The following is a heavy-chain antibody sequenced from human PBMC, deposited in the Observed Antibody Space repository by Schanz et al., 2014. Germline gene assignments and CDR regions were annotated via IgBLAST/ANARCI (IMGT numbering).Heavy chain of an antibody. CDR1: GFSFSDYG. Sequence: QVQLVESGGGVVQPGRSLRLSCAGSGFSFSDYGMHWVRQAPGRGLQWVALISYDGGHKYYADSVKGRFTISRDNSKNTLYLQMNSLRAEDTALYYCAKDRQTTVNRVGYYYGMDVWGQGTTVTVSS. J-gene: IGHJ6*02. CDR2: ISYDGGHK. CDR3: AKDRQTTVNRVGYYYGMDV. D-gene: IGHD4-4*01. V-gene: IGHV3-30*18.